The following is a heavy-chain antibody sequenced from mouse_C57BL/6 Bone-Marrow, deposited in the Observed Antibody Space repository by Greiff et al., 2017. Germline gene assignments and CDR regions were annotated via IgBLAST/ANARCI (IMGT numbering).Heavy chain of an antibody. CDR2: IYPSDGST. Sequence: VQLQQSGPELVKPGASVKLSCKASGYTFTSYDINWVKQRPGQGLAWIGWIYPSDGSTKYNEKFKGKATLTVDTSSSTAYMELHSLPSEDSAVYCCARRIPLDGYYSAGAMDDWGKGTSVTVSS. V-gene: IGHV1-85*01. D-gene: IGHD2-3*01. CDR1: GYTFTSYD. J-gene: IGHJ4*01. CDR3: ARRIPLDGYYSAGAMDD.